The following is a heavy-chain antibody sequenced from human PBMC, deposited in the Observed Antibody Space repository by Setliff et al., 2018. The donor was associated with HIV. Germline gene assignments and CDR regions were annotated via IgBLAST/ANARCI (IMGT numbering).Heavy chain of an antibody. Sequence: SETLSLTCTVYGGSFSGYYWSWIRQPPGKGLEWIGEINHSGSTNYNPSLKSRVTISVDTSKNQFSLKLSSVTAADTAVYYCARGSWYYDILTGYRPHPFDYWGQGTLVTVSS. J-gene: IGHJ4*02. V-gene: IGHV4-34*01. CDR1: GGSFSGYY. D-gene: IGHD3-9*01. CDR2: INHSGST. CDR3: ARGSWYYDILTGYRPHPFDY.